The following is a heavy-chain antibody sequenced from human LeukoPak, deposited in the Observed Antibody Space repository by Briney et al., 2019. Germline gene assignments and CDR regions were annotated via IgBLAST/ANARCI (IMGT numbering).Heavy chain of an antibody. V-gene: IGHV4-4*09. CDR2: IYTSGST. Sequence: SETLSFTCTVSGGSISSYYWSWIRQPPGKGLEWIGYIYTSGSTNYNPSLKSRVTISVDTSKNQFSLKLSSVTAADTAVYYCARLWTTGWFDPWGQGTLVTVSS. D-gene: IGHD3/OR15-3a*01. CDR3: ARLWTTGWFDP. J-gene: IGHJ5*02. CDR1: GGSISSYY.